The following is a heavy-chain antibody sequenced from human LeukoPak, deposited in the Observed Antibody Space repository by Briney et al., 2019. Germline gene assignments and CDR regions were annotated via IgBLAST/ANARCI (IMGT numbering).Heavy chain of an antibody. V-gene: IGHV1-46*01. Sequence: GASVKVSCKASGYTFTSYYMHWVRQAPGQGLEWMGIINPSGGSTSYAQKFQGRVTMTRDTSTSTVYMELSSLRSEDTAVYYCAREYVGDILTGYEAYFDYWGQGTLVTVSS. CDR1: GYTFTSYY. D-gene: IGHD3-9*01. J-gene: IGHJ4*02. CDR3: AREYVGDILTGYEAYFDY. CDR2: INPSGGST.